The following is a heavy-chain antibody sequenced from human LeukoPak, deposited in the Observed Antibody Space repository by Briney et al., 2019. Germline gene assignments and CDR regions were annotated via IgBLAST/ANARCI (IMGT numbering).Heavy chain of an antibody. D-gene: IGHD4-23*01. Sequence: GGSLRLSCAASGFTFSSYEMNWVRQAPGKGLEWVSYISSSGSTIYYADSVEGRFTISRDNAKNSLYLQMNSLRAEDTAVYYCARSGEIDGGRGNYWGQGTLVTVSS. CDR2: ISSSGSTI. CDR1: GFTFSSYE. CDR3: ARSGEIDGGRGNY. V-gene: IGHV3-48*03. J-gene: IGHJ4*02.